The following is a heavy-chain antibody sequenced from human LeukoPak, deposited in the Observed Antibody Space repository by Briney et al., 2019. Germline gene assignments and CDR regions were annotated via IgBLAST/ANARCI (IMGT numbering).Heavy chain of an antibody. CDR2: IRSKAYGGTT. V-gene: IGHV3-49*03. D-gene: IGHD3-9*01. CDR3: TKTYYDILTGYEYYFDY. CDR1: GFTFGDYA. J-gene: IGHJ4*02. Sequence: GGSLRLSCTASGFTFGDYAMSWFRQAPGKGLEWVGFIRSKAYGGTTEYAASVKGRFTISRDDSKSIAYLQMNSLKTEDTAVYYCTKTYYDILTGYEYYFDYWGQGTLVTVSS.